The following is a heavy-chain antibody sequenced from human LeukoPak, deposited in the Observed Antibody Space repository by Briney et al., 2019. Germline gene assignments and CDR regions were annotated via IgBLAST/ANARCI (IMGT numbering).Heavy chain of an antibody. D-gene: IGHD2-15*01. J-gene: IGHJ6*03. Sequence: PSETLSLTCTVSGGSISSYYWSWIRQPAPKGLEWIGRIYTCGSTNYNHSLNSRVTMSVDTSKNQFSLKLSSVTVTDTAVYYCARDYCSGGSCYSNYYYYMDVWGKGTTVTVSS. CDR3: ARDYCSGGSCYSNYYYYMDV. CDR2: IYTCGST. CDR1: GGSISSYY. V-gene: IGHV4-4*07.